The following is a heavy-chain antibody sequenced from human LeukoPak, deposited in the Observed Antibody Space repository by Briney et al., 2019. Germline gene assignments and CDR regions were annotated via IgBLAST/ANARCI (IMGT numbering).Heavy chain of an antibody. CDR3: ARESGYSSSWYSEYFQH. V-gene: IGHV3-33*01. Sequence: GGSLRLSCAASGFTFSSYGMHWVRQAPGKGLEWVAVIWYDGSNKYCADSVKGRFTISRDNSKNTLYLQMNSLRAEDTAVYYCARESGYSSSWYSEYFQHWGQGTLVTVSS. CDR2: IWYDGSNK. D-gene: IGHD6-13*01. J-gene: IGHJ1*01. CDR1: GFTFSSYG.